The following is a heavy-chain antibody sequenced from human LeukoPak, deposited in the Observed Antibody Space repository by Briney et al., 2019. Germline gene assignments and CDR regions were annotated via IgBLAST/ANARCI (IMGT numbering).Heavy chain of an antibody. J-gene: IGHJ3*02. V-gene: IGHV3-48*04. Sequence: GGSLRLSCAASGFTFSSYSMNWVRQAPGKGPEWVSYITSSGTTIYYADSVKGRFTISRDDAKNSLYLQMNSLRAEDTAIYYCVRDHLWSFDIWGQGSVVTVSS. CDR2: ITSSGTTI. D-gene: IGHD2-21*01. CDR3: VRDHLWSFDI. CDR1: GFTFSSYS.